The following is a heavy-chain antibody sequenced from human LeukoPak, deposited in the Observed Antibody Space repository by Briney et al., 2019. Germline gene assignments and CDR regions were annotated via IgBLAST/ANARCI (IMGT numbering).Heavy chain of an antibody. J-gene: IGHJ3*01. CDR3: AKDIQLSA. CDR1: GFNFNDAA. CDR2: IASSGRNT. D-gene: IGHD5-24*01. V-gene: IGHV3-23*01. Sequence: GGSLRLSCAASGFNFNDAAMTWVRQAPGKGLEWVSLIASSGRNTYYTDSVRGRFTISRDNSKKTLSLQMNSLRVEDTAIYYCAKDIQLSAWGLGTMVTFPS.